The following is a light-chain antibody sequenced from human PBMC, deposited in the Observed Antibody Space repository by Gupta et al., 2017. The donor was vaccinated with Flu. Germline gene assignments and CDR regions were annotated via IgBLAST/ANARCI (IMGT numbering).Light chain of an antibody. CDR3: SSYAGSNKV. V-gene: IGLV2-8*01. CDR1: SSDVGGYNY. Sequence: SALTQPPSASGSPGPSVTISCTGTSSDVGGYNYVSWYQQHPGKAPKLMIYEVSKRPSGVPDRFSGSKSGNTASLTVSGLQAEDEDDYYCSSYAGSNKVFGGGTKLTVL. J-gene: IGLJ3*02. CDR2: EVS.